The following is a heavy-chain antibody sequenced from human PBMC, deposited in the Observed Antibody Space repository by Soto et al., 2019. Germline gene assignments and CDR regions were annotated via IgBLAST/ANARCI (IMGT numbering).Heavy chain of an antibody. CDR2: IYYSGST. Sequence: SETLSLTCTVSGGSISSINYYWGWIRQPPGKGLEWIGYIYYSGSTNYNPSLKSRVTISVDTSKNQFSLKLSSVTAADTAVYYCARGPPFHWGQGTLVTVSS. CDR3: ARGPPFH. J-gene: IGHJ4*02. CDR1: GGSISSINYY. V-gene: IGHV4-61*05. D-gene: IGHD3-16*01.